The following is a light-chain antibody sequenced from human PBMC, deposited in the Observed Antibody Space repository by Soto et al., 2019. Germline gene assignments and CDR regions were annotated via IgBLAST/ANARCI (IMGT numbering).Light chain of an antibody. V-gene: IGKV3-15*01. Sequence: EIVLTQSPATLSVSAGGTVTLSCRASQSIRTNVAWYQQIPGQAPRLLVYGASTRATGVPARFSGSGSGIEFTLTLSSLQSEDSAFYSCQQYFNWPLTWTFGPGTKVQIK. J-gene: IGKJ3*01. CDR3: QQYFNWPLTWT. CDR1: QSIRTN. CDR2: GAS.